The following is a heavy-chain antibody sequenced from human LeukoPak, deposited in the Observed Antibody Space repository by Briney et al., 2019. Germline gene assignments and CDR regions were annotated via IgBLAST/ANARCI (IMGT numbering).Heavy chain of an antibody. V-gene: IGHV4-39*01. CDR3: ARHDSEYYDFWSGYYRGEAWFDP. CDR1: GGSISSSSYY. CDR2: IYYSGST. Sequence: SETLSLTCTVSGGSISSSSYYWGWIRQPPGKGLEWIVSIYYSGSTYYNPSLKSRVTISVDTSKNQFSLKLSSVTAADTAVYYCARHDSEYYDFWSGYYRGEAWFDPWGQGTQVTVSS. J-gene: IGHJ5*02. D-gene: IGHD3-3*01.